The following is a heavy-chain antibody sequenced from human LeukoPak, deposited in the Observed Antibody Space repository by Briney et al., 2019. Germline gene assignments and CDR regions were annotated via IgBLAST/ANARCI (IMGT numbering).Heavy chain of an antibody. CDR2: INHSGST. Sequence: PSETLPLTCAVYGGSFSGYYWSWIRQPPGKGLEWIGEINHSGSTNYNPSLKSRVTISVDTSKNQFSLKLSSVTAADTAVYYCARGYDYVWGSSGYYYGMDVWGQGTTVTVSS. J-gene: IGHJ6*02. CDR3: ARGYDYVWGSSGYYYGMDV. CDR1: GGSFSGYY. V-gene: IGHV4-34*01. D-gene: IGHD3-16*01.